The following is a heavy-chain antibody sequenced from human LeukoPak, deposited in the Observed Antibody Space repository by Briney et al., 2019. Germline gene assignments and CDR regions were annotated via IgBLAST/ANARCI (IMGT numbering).Heavy chain of an antibody. CDR1: GFTFSNTW. Sequence: GGSLRLSCAASGFTFSNTWMTWVRQAPGKGLEWVGRIKTKAEGETTDFAAPVKGRFTISRDDSKTTLYLHMNSLKTEDTAVYFCTKLWLGGFDIRGQGTMVTVSS. V-gene: IGHV3-15*01. D-gene: IGHD3-10*01. J-gene: IGHJ3*02. CDR3: TKLWLGGFDI. CDR2: IKTKAEGETT.